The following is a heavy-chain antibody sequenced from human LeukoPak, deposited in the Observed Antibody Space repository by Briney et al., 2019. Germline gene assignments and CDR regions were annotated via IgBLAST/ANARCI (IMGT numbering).Heavy chain of an antibody. D-gene: IGHD5-12*01. V-gene: IGHV3-23*01. CDR3: AKHWMSTIINYFDY. CDR1: GFTLSNYA. Sequence: GGSLRLSCVASGFTLSNYAMSWVRQTPGKGLEWVSRISGSGGSTHYADSVKGRFTISRDNSKNILYLQMNSLRAEDTAVYYCAKHWMSTIINYFDYWGQGTLVTVSS. CDR2: ISGSGGST. J-gene: IGHJ4*02.